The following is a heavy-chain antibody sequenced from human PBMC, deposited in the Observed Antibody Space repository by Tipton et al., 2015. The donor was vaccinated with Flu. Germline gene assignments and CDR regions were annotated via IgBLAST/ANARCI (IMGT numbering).Heavy chain of an antibody. V-gene: IGHV3-33*01. J-gene: IGHJ4*02. CDR2: IWYDGSNK. CDR1: GFTFSSYG. CDR3: ARDGDPSFTGTHFDY. D-gene: IGHD7-27*01. Sequence: RSLRLSCAASGFTFSSYGMHWVRQAPGKGLEWVAVIWYDGSNKYYADSVKGRFTISRDNSKNTLYLQMNSLRAEDTAVYYCARDGDPSFTGTHFDYWGQGTLVTVSS.